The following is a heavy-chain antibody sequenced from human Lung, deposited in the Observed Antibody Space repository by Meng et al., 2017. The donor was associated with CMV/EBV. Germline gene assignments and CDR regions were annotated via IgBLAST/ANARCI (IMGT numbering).Heavy chain of an antibody. Sequence: QVPLVQSGAELQKPGASVKFSCKASGYTFGIFGITWVRQAPGQGLEWVGRISAENGNTNYAQKFQGRVTLTTDTSTKTAYMDLRGLRSDDSAVYYCARAGAAVTTHFDFWGRGTLVTVSS. CDR2: ISAENGNT. J-gene: IGHJ4*02. V-gene: IGHV1-18*01. CDR3: ARAGAAVTTHFDF. D-gene: IGHD4-17*01. CDR1: GYTFGIFG.